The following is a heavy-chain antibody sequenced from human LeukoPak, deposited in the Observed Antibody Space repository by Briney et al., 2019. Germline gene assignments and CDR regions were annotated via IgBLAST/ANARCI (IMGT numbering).Heavy chain of an antibody. J-gene: IGHJ4*02. D-gene: IGHD3-22*01. Sequence: PSETLSLTCAVYGGSFSSGGYYWSWIRQHPGKGLEWIGYIYYSGSTYYNPSLKSRVTISVDTSKNQFSLKLSSVTAADTAVYYCARALSAWSSGSTYYFDYWGQGTLVTVSS. CDR3: ARALSAWSSGSTYYFDY. CDR1: GGSFSSGGYY. V-gene: IGHV4-31*11. CDR2: IYYSGST.